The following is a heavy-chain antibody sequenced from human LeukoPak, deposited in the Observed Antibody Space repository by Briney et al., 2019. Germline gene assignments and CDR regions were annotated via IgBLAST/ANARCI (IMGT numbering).Heavy chain of an antibody. CDR3: AREGPQGKGGYDFWSGYYGYYYYYGMDV. D-gene: IGHD3-3*01. Sequence: GGSLRLSRAASGFTFSSYSMNWVRQAPGKGLEWVSSISSSSSYIYYADSVKGRFTISRDNAKNSLYLQMNSLRAEDTAVYYCAREGPQGKGGYDFWSGYYGYYYYYGMDVWGQGTTVTVSS. V-gene: IGHV3-21*01. J-gene: IGHJ6*02. CDR1: GFTFSSYS. CDR2: ISSSSSYI.